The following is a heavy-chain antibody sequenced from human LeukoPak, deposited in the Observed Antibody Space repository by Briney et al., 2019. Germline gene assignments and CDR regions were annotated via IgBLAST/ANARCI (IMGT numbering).Heavy chain of an antibody. D-gene: IGHD3-10*01. V-gene: IGHV3-30-3*01. J-gene: IGHJ4*02. Sequence: GGSLRLSCAASGFTFSSYAMSWVRQAPGKGLEWVAVISYDGSNKYYADSVKGRFTTSRDNSKNTLYLQMNSLRAEDTAVYYCARAVGVIWFGEFQGFDCWGQGTLVTVSS. CDR2: ISYDGSNK. CDR1: GFTFSSYA. CDR3: ARAVGVIWFGEFQGFDC.